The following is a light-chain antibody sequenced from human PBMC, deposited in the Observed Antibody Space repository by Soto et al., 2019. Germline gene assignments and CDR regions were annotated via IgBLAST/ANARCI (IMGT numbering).Light chain of an antibody. CDR2: EVT. CDR1: RSDVGGRNF. V-gene: IGLV2-14*01. CDR3: SSYTASTTLVL. Sequence: QSALTQPASVSGAPGQSITLSCTGTRSDVGGRNFVSWYQQHPGKAPKLLIYEVTNRPSGVSNRFSGSKSGNTASLTISGLQAEDEADYYCSSYTASTTLVLFGGGTKLTVL. J-gene: IGLJ2*01.